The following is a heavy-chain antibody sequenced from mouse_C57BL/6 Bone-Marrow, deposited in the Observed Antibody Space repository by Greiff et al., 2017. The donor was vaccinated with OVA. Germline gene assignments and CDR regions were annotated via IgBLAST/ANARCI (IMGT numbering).Heavy chain of an antibody. CDR3: APYEYDVGWFAY. CDR2: INPSSGYT. V-gene: IGHV1-4*01. Sequence: VQLQESGAELARPGASVKMSCKASGYTFTSYTMHWVKQRPGQGLEWIGYINPSSGYTKYNQKFKAKATLTADKSSSTAYMQLSSLTSEDSAVYYCAPYEYDVGWFAYWGQGTLVTVSA. D-gene: IGHD2-4*01. CDR1: GYTFTSYT. J-gene: IGHJ3*01.